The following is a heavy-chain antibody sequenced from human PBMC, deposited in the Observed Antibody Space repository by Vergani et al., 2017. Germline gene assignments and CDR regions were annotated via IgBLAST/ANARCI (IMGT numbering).Heavy chain of an antibody. CDR1: GGSFSGYY. CDR3: ARVGRIAARARGDY. CDR2: INHSGST. J-gene: IGHJ4*02. V-gene: IGHV4-34*01. Sequence: QVQLQQWGAGLLKPSETLSLTCAVYGGSFSGYYWSWIRQPPGKGLEWVVEINHSGSTNYNPCLKSRVTISVDTSKNQFSLKLSSVTAADTAVYYCARVGRIAARARGDYWGQGTLVTVSS. D-gene: IGHD6-6*01.